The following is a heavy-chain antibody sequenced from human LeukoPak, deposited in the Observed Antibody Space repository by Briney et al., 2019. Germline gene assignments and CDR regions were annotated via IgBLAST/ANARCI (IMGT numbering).Heavy chain of an antibody. V-gene: IGHV3-15*01. CDR1: GFTFNSYA. J-gene: IGHJ6*02. CDR2: IKSKTDGGTT. D-gene: IGHD3-10*01. Sequence: PGGSLRLSCAASGFTFNSYAMSWVRQAPGKGLEWVGRIKSKTDGGTTDYTAPVKGRFTISRGDSKNTLYLQMNSLKTEDTAVYYCTTGPFDYYGSASYLANGMDVWGQGTTVTVSS. CDR3: TTGPFDYYGSASYLANGMDV.